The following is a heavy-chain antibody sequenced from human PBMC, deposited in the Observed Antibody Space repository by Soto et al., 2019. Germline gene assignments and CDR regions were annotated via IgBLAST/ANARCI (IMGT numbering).Heavy chain of an antibody. D-gene: IGHD3-10*01. V-gene: IGHV1-69*04. CDR3: ATSYGSGYRAFDY. CDR1: GDTFNFYS. J-gene: IGHJ4*02. Sequence: QVQLVQSGAQVKRPGSSVKVSCKASGDTFNFYSINWVRQAPGLGLEWMGRVNPIVSMSNYAQRFQCRVTMTADKSTSTAYTELSGLRSEDTAIYYCATSYGSGYRAFDYWGQGALVSVSS. CDR2: VNPIVSMS.